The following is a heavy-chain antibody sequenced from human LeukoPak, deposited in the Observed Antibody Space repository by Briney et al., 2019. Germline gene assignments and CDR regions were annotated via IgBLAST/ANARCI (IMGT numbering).Heavy chain of an antibody. Sequence: SVKVSCKASGGTFSSYAISWVRQAPGQGLEWMGRIIPILGIANYAQKFQGRVTITADKSTSTAYMELSSLRSEDTAVYYCAGTLGVGATTNWFDPWGQGTLVTVSS. D-gene: IGHD1-26*01. J-gene: IGHJ5*02. V-gene: IGHV1-69*04. CDR3: AGTLGVGATTNWFDP. CDR1: GGTFSSYA. CDR2: IIPILGIA.